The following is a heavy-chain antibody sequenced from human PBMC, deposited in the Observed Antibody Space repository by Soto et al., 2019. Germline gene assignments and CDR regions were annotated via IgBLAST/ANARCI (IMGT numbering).Heavy chain of an antibody. J-gene: IGHJ5*02. V-gene: IGHV4-59*02. D-gene: IGHD2-15*01. CDR3: ARTPEIRDWLDP. CDR1: GASVSSYY. Sequence: PSETLSLTCSVSGASVSSYYWSWVRQPPGKGLEWIGYIYYIGAYNYNPSLKSRVTISVDTSKNQFSLKLTSVTAADTAVYYCARTPEIRDWLDPWGQGTLVTVSS. CDR2: IYYIGAY.